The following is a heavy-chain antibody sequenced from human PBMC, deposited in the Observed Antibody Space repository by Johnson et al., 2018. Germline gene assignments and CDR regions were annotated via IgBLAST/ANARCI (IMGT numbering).Heavy chain of an antibody. CDR2: INHSGSH. Sequence: QVQLQQWGAGLLKPSETLSLTCAVYGGSFSGYYWSWIRQPPGKGLEWIGEINHSGSHNYNPSLKSRVTISVDTSKNQFSLKLSYVTAADTAVYYCARRRPITMIVVVIQDAFDIWGQGTMVTVSS. V-gene: IGHV4-34*01. CDR3: ARRRPITMIVVVIQDAFDI. J-gene: IGHJ3*02. CDR1: GGSFSGYY. D-gene: IGHD3-22*01.